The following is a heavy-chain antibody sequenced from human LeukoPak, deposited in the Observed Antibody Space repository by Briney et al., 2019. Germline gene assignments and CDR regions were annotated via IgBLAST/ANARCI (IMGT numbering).Heavy chain of an antibody. CDR3: ARIRRFGELDYYGMDV. CDR2: IYPGDSDT. V-gene: IGHV5-51*01. CDR1: GYSFTSYW. Sequence: GESLKISCKGSGYSFTSYWIGWVRQMPGKGLEWMGIIYPGDSDTRYSPSFQGQVTISADKSISTAYLQWSSLKASDTAMYYCARIRRFGELDYYGMDVWGQGTTVTVSS. D-gene: IGHD3-10*01. J-gene: IGHJ6*02.